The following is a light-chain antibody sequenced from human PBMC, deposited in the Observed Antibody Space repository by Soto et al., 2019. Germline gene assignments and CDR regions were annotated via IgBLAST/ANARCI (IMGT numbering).Light chain of an antibody. J-gene: IGLJ3*02. Sequence: QSALTQPASVSGSPGQSISISCTGTSNDVGGYDLVSWYQHHPGKAPKLMIFEVNKRPSGVSYRFSGSKSGNTASLTISALQAEDEADYFCCSYAGNRRVFGGGTKLTVL. CDR1: SNDVGGYDL. CDR3: CSYAGNRRV. CDR2: EVN. V-gene: IGLV2-23*02.